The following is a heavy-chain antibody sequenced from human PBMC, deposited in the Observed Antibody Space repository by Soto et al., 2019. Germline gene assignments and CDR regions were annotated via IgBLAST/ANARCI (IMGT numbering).Heavy chain of an antibody. V-gene: IGHV4-59*01. Sequence: SETLSLTCPVSGGSISSYYWSWMRQPPGKGLEWIGYIYYSGSTNYNPSLKSRVTISVDTSKNQFSLKLSSVTAADTAVYYCARREQLVRAFDIWGQGTMVTVSS. CDR1: GGSISSYY. CDR3: ARREQLVRAFDI. D-gene: IGHD6-6*01. CDR2: IYYSGST. J-gene: IGHJ3*02.